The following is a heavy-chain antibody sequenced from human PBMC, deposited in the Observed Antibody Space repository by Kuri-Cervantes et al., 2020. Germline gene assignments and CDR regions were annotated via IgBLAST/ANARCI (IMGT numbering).Heavy chain of an antibody. CDR2: INHSGRT. D-gene: IGHD3-16*02. V-gene: IGHV4-34*01. Sequence: SETLSFTCAVYDGSFSDYYWSWIRQPPGKGLEWIGEINHSGRTNYNPSLKSRATISVDTSKNQFSLKLSSVTAADTAVYYCARGRHAHYDYVWGSYRFWGQGTLVTVSS. CDR1: DGSFSDYY. J-gene: IGHJ4*02. CDR3: ARGRHAHYDYVWGSYRF.